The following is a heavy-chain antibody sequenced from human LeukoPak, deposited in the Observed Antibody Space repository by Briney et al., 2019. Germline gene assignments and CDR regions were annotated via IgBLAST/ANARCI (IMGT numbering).Heavy chain of an antibody. CDR3: TARVVTTNEF. D-gene: IGHD2-21*02. J-gene: IGHJ4*02. Sequence: GGSLRLSCAASGFTFSNAWMSWVRQAPGKGLEWVGRVKSIRDGGTTDDTAPVKGRFTISRDDSKRTVYLQMNSLKTEDTAVYFCTARVVTTNEFWGQGTLVTVSS. V-gene: IGHV3-15*01. CDR1: GFTFSNAW. CDR2: VKSIRDGGTT.